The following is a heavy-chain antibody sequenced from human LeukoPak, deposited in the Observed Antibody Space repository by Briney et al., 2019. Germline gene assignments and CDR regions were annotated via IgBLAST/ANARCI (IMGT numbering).Heavy chain of an antibody. CDR3: ARDRGYYYGSGSYSYRPFDP. Sequence: VKVSCKASGGTFSSYAISWVRQAPGQGLEWMGRIIPILGIANYAQKFQGRVTITADKSTSTAYMELSSLRSEDTAVYYCARDRGYYYGSGSYSYRPFDPWGQGTLVTVSS. J-gene: IGHJ5*02. D-gene: IGHD3-10*01. V-gene: IGHV1-69*04. CDR2: IIPILGIA. CDR1: GGTFSSYA.